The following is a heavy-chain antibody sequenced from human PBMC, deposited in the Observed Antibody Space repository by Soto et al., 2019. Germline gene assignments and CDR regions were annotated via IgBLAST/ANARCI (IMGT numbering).Heavy chain of an antibody. D-gene: IGHD3-22*01. CDR1: GFSLSTSGVG. J-gene: IGHJ4*02. CDR2: IYWNDDK. CDR3: AHSDRYYYDSSGYLPQYYFDY. V-gene: IGHV2-5*01. Sequence: TLVNPTQTLTLTCTFSGFSLSTSGVGVGWIRQPPGKALEWLALIYWNDDKRYSPSLKSRLTITKDTSKNQVVLTMTNMDPVDTATYYCAHSDRYYYDSSGYLPQYYFDYWGQGTLVTVSS.